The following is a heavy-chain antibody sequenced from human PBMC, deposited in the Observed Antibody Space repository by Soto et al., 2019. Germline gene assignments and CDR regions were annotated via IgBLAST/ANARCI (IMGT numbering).Heavy chain of an antibody. J-gene: IGHJ4*02. D-gene: IGHD2-8*01. V-gene: IGHV4-34*01. Sequence: SETLSLTCAVYGGSFSGYYWSWIRQPPGKGLEWIGEINHSGSTNYNPSLKSRVTISVDTSKNQFSLKLSSVTAADTAVYYCAIGRGRLSYFDYWGQGTLLTGSS. CDR1: GGSFSGYY. CDR2: INHSGST. CDR3: AIGRGRLSYFDY.